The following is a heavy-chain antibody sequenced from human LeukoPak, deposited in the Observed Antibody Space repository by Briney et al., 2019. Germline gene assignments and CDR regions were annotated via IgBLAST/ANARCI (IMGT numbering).Heavy chain of an antibody. J-gene: IGHJ3*02. CDR1: GFTFSSYW. Sequence: PGGSLRLSCAASGFTFSSYWMSWVRQAPGKGLEWVANIKQDGSEKYYVDSVKGRFTISRDNAKNSLYLQMNSLRAEDTAVYYCARDQGDQQWLYHDAFDIWGQGTMVTVSS. V-gene: IGHV3-7*01. CDR2: IKQDGSEK. D-gene: IGHD6-19*01. CDR3: ARDQGDQQWLYHDAFDI.